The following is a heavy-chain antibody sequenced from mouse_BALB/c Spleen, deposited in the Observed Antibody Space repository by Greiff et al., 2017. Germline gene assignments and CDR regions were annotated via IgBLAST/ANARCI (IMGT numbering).Heavy chain of an antibody. V-gene: IGHV1S56*01. CDR3: ARDYYGFAY. J-gene: IGHJ3*01. CDR2: IYPGDGST. CDR1: GYTFTSYY. D-gene: IGHD1-1*01. Sequence: QVQLQQSGPELVKPGASVKMSCKASGYTFTSYYIHWVKQRPGQGLEWIGWIYPGDGSTKYNEKFKGKTTLTADKSSSTAYMLLSSLTSEDSAIYFCARDYYGFAYWGQGTLVTVSA.